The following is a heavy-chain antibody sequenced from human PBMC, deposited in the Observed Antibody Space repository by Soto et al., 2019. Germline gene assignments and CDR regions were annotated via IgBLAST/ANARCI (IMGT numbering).Heavy chain of an antibody. CDR3: ARGEEVATILGMDV. CDR2: IYYSGST. V-gene: IGHV4-30-4*01. J-gene: IGHJ6*02. D-gene: IGHD5-12*01. CDR1: SGSISSGDYY. Sequence: SETLSLTCTVSSGSISSGDYYWSWIRQPPGKGLEWIGYIYYSGSTYYNPSLKSRVTISVHTSKNQFSLKLSSVTAADTAVYYCARGEEVATILGMDVWGQGTTVTVSS.